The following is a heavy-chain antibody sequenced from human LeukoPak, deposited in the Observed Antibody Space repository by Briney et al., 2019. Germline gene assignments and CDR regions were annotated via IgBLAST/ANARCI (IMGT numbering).Heavy chain of an antibody. J-gene: IGHJ6*02. Sequence: GASVKVSCKASGDSFSNYGFAWVRQAPGQGLEWMGWISADSGDRYYAQNFQHRVTMTTDTSTTTGYMVLRSLRSDDTAVYYCASGSYLWGGMDVWGQGTTVTVSS. V-gene: IGHV1-18*01. CDR2: ISADSGDR. CDR3: ASGSYLWGGMDV. D-gene: IGHD1-26*01. CDR1: GDSFSNYG.